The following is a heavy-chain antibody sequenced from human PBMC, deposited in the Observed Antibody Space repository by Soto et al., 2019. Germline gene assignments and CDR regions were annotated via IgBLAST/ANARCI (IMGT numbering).Heavy chain of an antibody. CDR2: IYYSGST. CDR1: GGSISSSSYY. V-gene: IGHV4-39*07. J-gene: IGHJ3*02. D-gene: IGHD1-7*01. CDR3: ARELELRDAFDI. Sequence: SETLSLTCTVSGGSISSSSYYWGWIRQPPGKGLEWIGSIYYSGSTYYNPSLKNRVTISVVTSKNQFSLKLSSVPAADTAVYYCARELELRDAFDIWGQGTMVTVSS.